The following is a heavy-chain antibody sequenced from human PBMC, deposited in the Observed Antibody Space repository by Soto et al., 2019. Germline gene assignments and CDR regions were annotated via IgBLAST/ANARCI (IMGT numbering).Heavy chain of an antibody. CDR2: ISWNSGSI. D-gene: IGHD6-19*01. V-gene: IGHV3-9*01. J-gene: IGHJ4*02. CDR3: AKDSPEMAADY. CDR1: GFTFDDYA. Sequence: GGSLRLSCAASGFTFDDYAMHWVRQAPGKGLEWVSGISWNSGSIGYADSVKGRFTISRDNAKNSLYLQMNSLRAEDTALYYCAKDSPEMAADYWGQGTLVTVSS.